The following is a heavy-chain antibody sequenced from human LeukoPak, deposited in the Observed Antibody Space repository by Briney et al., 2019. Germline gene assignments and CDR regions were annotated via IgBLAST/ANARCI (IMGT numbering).Heavy chain of an antibody. D-gene: IGHD6-19*01. CDR3: ARDQSSGWSQTDY. V-gene: IGHV3-11*01. CDR1: GFTFSDYY. Sequence: GESLKISCAASGFTFSDYYMSWIRQAPGKGLEWVSYISSSGSTIYYADSVKGRFTISRDNAKNSLYLQMNSLRAEDTAVYYCARDQSSGWSQTDYWGQGTLVTVSS. CDR2: ISSSGSTI. J-gene: IGHJ4*02.